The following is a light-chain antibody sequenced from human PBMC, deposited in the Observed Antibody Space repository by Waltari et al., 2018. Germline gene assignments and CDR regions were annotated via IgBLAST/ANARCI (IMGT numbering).Light chain of an antibody. J-gene: IGLJ3*02. CDR1: SGLSSNA. V-gene: IGLV4-69*01. CDR2: VNSDGSH. CDR3: QTGGHGTWV. Sequence: QLVLTQSPSASAPQVASVKLPVTLSSGLSSNALAWLQQQPEKGPRYLMKVNSDGSHSKGDEIPDRFAGSSSGAECYLTISSLQSEDEADYYCQTGGHGTWVFGGGTKLTVL.